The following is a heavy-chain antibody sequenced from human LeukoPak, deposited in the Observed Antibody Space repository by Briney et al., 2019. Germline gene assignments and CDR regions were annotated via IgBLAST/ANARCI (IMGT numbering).Heavy chain of an antibody. D-gene: IGHD3-22*01. V-gene: IGHV4-59*01. CDR1: GGPISSYY. Sequence: SETLSLTCTVSGGPISSYYWSWIRQPPGKGLEWIGYIYYSGSTNYNPSLKSRVTISVNTSKNQFSLKLSSVTAADTAVYYCARVLLSSGYPNWFDPWGQGTLVTVSS. J-gene: IGHJ5*02. CDR3: ARVLLSSGYPNWFDP. CDR2: IYYSGST.